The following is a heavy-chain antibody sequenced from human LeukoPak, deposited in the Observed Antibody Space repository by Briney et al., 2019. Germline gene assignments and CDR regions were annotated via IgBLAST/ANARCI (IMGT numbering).Heavy chain of an antibody. J-gene: IGHJ4*02. CDR3: VKGSSDSRPYYFDY. CDR2: VTNTGGST. D-gene: IGHD5-18*01. V-gene: IGHV3-23*01. CDR1: GFSFSPYA. Sequence: GGSLRLSCAASGFSFSPYAMGWVRQAPGKGLEWVSAVTNTGGSTYHADSVRGRFTISRDNSQHTLFLQMDSLRAGDTAVYYCVKGSSDSRPYYFDYWGQGTLVTVSS.